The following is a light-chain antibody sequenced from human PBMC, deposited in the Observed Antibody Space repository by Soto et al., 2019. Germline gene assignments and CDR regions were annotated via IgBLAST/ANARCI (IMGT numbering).Light chain of an antibody. CDR3: SSYTSSSTPYA. V-gene: IGLV2-14*01. CDR2: EVS. J-gene: IGLJ1*01. Sequence: QSALTPPASVSGSPGQSITISCTGTRSDAGGYNYVAWYQQHPGKAPKLMIYEVSNRPSGVSNRFSGSKSGNTASLTISGLQAEDEADYYCSSYTSSSTPYAFGTGTKVTVL. CDR1: RSDAGGYNY.